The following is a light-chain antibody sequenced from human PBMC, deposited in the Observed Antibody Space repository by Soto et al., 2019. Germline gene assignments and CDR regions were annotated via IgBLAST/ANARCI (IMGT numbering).Light chain of an antibody. CDR1: QGISSY. CDR2: AAS. V-gene: IGKV1-9*01. Sequence: DIQLTQSPSFLSASVGDRVTVTCRARQGISSYLAWYQQKPGKAPKLLIYAASTLQSGVPSRFSGSGSGTELTLTISSLQPADFAPYYCQQLNSNPYTFGQGAKLEIK. J-gene: IGKJ2*01. CDR3: QQLNSNPYT.